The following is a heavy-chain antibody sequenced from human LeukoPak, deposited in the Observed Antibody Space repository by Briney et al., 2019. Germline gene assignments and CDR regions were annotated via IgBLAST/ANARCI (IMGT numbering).Heavy chain of an antibody. V-gene: IGHV3-66*02. Sequence: GGSLRLSCAASGFTVSSNYMSWVRQAPGKGLEWVSVIYSGGSTYYADSVKGRFTISRDNSKNTLYLQMNSLRAEDTAVYYCARDLAYYGSGSYLHWGQGTLVTVSS. CDR1: GFTVSSNY. CDR3: ARDLAYYGSGSYLH. CDR2: IYSGGST. J-gene: IGHJ4*02. D-gene: IGHD3-10*01.